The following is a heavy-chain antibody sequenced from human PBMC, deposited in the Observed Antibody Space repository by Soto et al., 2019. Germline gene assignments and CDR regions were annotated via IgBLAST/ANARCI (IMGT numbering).Heavy chain of an antibody. CDR3: AKLVTGYYIRTNFDY. Sequence: GGSLRLSCAASGFTFSSYAMSWVRQAPGKGLEWVSAISGSGGSTYYADSVKGRFTISRDNSKNTLYLQMNSLRAEDTAVYYCAKLVTGYYIRTNFDYWGQGTLVTVSS. CDR1: GFTFSSYA. J-gene: IGHJ4*02. D-gene: IGHD3-9*01. CDR2: ISGSGGST. V-gene: IGHV3-23*01.